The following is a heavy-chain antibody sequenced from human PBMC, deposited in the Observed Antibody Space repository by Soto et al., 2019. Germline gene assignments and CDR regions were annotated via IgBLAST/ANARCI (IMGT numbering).Heavy chain of an antibody. J-gene: IGHJ3*02. CDR2: INPSGGST. CDR3: ARSDGAPGAFDI. V-gene: IGHV1-46*01. D-gene: IGHD1-26*01. CDR1: GYTLTSYY. Sequence: GASVKVSCKASGYTLTSYYMHWVRQAPGQGLEWMGIINPSGGSTSYAQKFQGRVTMTRDTSTSTVYMELSSLRSEDTAVYYCARSDGAPGAFDIWGQGTRVTVSS.